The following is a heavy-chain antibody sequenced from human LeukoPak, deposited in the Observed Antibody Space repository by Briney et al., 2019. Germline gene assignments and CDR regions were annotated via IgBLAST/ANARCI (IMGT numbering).Heavy chain of an antibody. Sequence: ASVKVSCKASGYTFTGYYMHWVRQAPGQGLEWMGWINPNSGGTNYAQKFQGRVTMTRDTSISTAYMELSRLRSDDTAVYYCARAHPGVLREGYNWFDPWGQGTLVTVSS. CDR3: ARAHPGVLREGYNWFDP. CDR2: INPNSGGT. V-gene: IGHV1-2*02. J-gene: IGHJ5*02. CDR1: GYTFTGYY. D-gene: IGHD1-26*01.